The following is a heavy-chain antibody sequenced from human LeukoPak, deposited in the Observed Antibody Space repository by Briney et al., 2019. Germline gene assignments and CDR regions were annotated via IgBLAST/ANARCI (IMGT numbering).Heavy chain of an antibody. D-gene: IGHD1-26*01. J-gene: IGHJ6*03. CDR2: ISSSSSYI. CDR1: GFTFSSYS. CDR3: ARASMVGATWDYYYYMDV. Sequence: GGSLRLSCAASGFTFSSYSMNWVRQAPGKGLEWVSSISSSSSYIYYADSVKGRFTISRDNAKNSLYLQMNSLRAEDTAVYYCARASMVGATWDYYYYMDVGGKGTTVTVS. V-gene: IGHV3-21*01.